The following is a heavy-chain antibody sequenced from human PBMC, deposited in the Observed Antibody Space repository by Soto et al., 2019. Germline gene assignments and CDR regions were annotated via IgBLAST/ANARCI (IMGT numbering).Heavy chain of an antibody. CDR1: GFTFTRYS. CDR3: ARAPAHLYDDRGKGTRYLDY. Sequence: AGGSLRLSCAASGFTFTRYSMNWVRQAPGKGLEWVSSISSTTNYIYYADSMKGRFTVSRDNAKNSVYLDMNSVTATDTAVYYCARAPAHLYDDRGKGTRYLDYWGQGTQVTVSS. V-gene: IGHV3-21*04. CDR2: ISSTTNYI. D-gene: IGHD3-22*01. J-gene: IGHJ4*02.